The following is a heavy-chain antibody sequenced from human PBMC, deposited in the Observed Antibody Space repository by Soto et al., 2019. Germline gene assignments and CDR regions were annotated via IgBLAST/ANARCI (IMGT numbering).Heavy chain of an antibody. V-gene: IGHV1-46*03. CDR3: AIFSEYIVYADSTRRRGFAI. D-gene: IGHD5-12*01. CDR1: GYTFTSYY. CDR2: INPSGGST. Sequence: ASVKVSCKASGYTFTSYYMHWVRQAPGQGLEWMGIINPSGGSTSYAQKFQGRVTMTRDTSTSTVYMELSSLRSEDTAVYYCAIFSEYIVYADSTRRRGFAICGQGTMVPGSS. J-gene: IGHJ3*02.